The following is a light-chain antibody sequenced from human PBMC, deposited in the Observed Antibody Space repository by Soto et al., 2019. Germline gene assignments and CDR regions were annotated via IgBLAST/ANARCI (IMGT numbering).Light chain of an antibody. V-gene: IGKV3-20*01. CDR3: QQYGSTPLT. Sequence: EIVLTQSPGTLSLSPGERATLSCRASQSVRNNYLVWYQQRPGQPPRFLMYDVSTRAAGIPDRFSGSGSGTDFPHTISRLEPEDFAVYYCQQYGSTPLTFGGGTKVDIK. CDR1: QSVRNNY. CDR2: DVS. J-gene: IGKJ4*01.